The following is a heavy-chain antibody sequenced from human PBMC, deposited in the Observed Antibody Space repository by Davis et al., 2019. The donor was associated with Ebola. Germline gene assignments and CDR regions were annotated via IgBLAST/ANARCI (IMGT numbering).Heavy chain of an antibody. CDR3: SRDLTTVPYFDF. Sequence: GESLKISCAASGFTFSSHAVQWFRQAPAKGLDRVAVIARGENIGNNKYYIESVRGRFTISRDNSKNTLYLQMNSLRPEDTAMYYCSRDLTTVPYFDFWGQGALVTVSS. CDR2: IARGENIGNNK. CDR1: GFTFSSHA. V-gene: IGHV3-30-3*01. D-gene: IGHD4-17*01. J-gene: IGHJ4*02.